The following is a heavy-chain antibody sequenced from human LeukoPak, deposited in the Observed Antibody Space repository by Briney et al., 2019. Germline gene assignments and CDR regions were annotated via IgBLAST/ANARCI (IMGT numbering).Heavy chain of an antibody. J-gene: IGHJ4*02. CDR3: ARGQTTEDTEYYFDY. CDR2: INHSGST. CDR1: GGSFSGYY. Sequence: SETLSLTCAVYGGSFSGYYWSWIRQPPGKGLEWIGEINHSGSTNYNPSLKSRVTISVDTSMNQFSLKLSSVTAADTAVYYCARGQTTEDTEYYFDYWGQGTLVTVSS. D-gene: IGHD4-4*01. V-gene: IGHV4-34*01.